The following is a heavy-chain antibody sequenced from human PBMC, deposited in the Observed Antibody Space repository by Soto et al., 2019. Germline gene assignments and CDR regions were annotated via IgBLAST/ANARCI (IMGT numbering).Heavy chain of an antibody. V-gene: IGHV4-59*08. D-gene: IGHD4-17*01. CDR2: IYYSGST. CDR3: ARLPTVTTGGTLFYWFDP. Sequence: QVQLQELGPGLVKPSETLSLTCTVSGGSISSYYWSWIRQPPGKGLEWIGYIYYSGSTNYNPSLKSRVTISVDTSKNQFSLKLSSVTAEDTAVYYCARLPTVTTGGTLFYWFDPWGQGTLVTVSS. CDR1: GGSISSYY. J-gene: IGHJ5*02.